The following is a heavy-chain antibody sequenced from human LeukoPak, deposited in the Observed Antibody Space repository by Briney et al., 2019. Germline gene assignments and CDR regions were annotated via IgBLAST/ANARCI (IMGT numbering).Heavy chain of an antibody. J-gene: IGHJ5*02. V-gene: IGHV4-59*08. D-gene: IGHD5-18*01. Sequence: PSETLSLACTVSGGSISSYYWSWIRQPPGKGLEWIGYIYYSGSTNYNPSLKSRVTISVDTSKNQFSLKLSSVTAADTAVYYCARLLIRRYSYGSNWFDPWGQGTLVTVSS. CDR3: ARLLIRRYSYGSNWFDP. CDR1: GGSISSYY. CDR2: IYYSGST.